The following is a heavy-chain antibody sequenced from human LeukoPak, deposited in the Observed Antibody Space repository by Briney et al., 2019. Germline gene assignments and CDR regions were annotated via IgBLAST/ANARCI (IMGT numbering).Heavy chain of an antibody. CDR1: GFTFSSYA. CDR2: ISGSGGST. V-gene: IGHV3-23*01. D-gene: IGHD3-22*01. J-gene: IGHJ4*02. Sequence: GGSLRLSCAASGFTFSSYAMSWVRQAPGKGLEWVSAISGSGGSTYYADSVKGRFTISRDNSKNTLYLQMNSLRAEDTAVYYCAKDLVGDYYDSSGSDYWGQGTLVTVSS. CDR3: AKDLVGDYYDSSGSDY.